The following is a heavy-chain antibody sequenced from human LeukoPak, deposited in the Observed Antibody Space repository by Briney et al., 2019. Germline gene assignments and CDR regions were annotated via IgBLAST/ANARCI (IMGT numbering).Heavy chain of an antibody. CDR1: GFTFSSYW. D-gene: IGHD3-3*01. Sequence: GGSLRLSCAASGFTFSSYWIHWVRQGPGKGLVWVSRINSDGSAKTYADSVKGRFSISRDNAKSTLYLQMNSLRAEDTAVYYCARDREYDFWSGYYPSFDYWGQGTLVTVSS. V-gene: IGHV3-74*01. CDR2: INSDGSAK. CDR3: ARDREYDFWSGYYPSFDY. J-gene: IGHJ4*02.